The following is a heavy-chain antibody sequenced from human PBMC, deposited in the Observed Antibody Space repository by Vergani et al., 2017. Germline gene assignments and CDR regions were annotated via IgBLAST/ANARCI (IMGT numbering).Heavy chain of an antibody. D-gene: IGHD6-19*01. CDR1: GGTFSSYA. CDR3: ARLGPDIAVARAEYFQH. V-gene: IGHV1-69*06. CDR2: IIPIFGTA. J-gene: IGHJ1*01. Sequence: QVQLVQSGAEVKKPGSSVKVSCKASGGTFSSYAISWVRQAPGQGLEWMGGIIPIFGTANYAQKFQGRVTITADKSTSTAYMELSSLRSEVTAVYYSARLGPDIAVARAEYFQHWGQGTLVTVSS.